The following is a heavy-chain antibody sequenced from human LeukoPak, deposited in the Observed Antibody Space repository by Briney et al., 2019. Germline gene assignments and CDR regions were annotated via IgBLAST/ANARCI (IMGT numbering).Heavy chain of an antibody. V-gene: IGHV3-23*01. CDR2: ISGSGGST. D-gene: IGHD1-26*01. Sequence: PGGSLRLSCAASGFTFSSYGMSWVRQAPGKGLEWVSAISGSGGSTYYADSVKGRFTISRDNSKNTLYLQMNSLRAEDTAVYYCAALSGSYSNFDYWGQGTLVTVSS. CDR3: AALSGSYSNFDY. CDR1: GFTFSSYG. J-gene: IGHJ4*02.